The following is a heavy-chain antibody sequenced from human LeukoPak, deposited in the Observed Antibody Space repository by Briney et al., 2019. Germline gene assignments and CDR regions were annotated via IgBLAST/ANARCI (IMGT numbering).Heavy chain of an antibody. CDR3: ARGRCSGGSCYAVDFDY. V-gene: IGHV4-34*01. CDR2: INHSGST. CDR1: GGSISSYY. J-gene: IGHJ4*02. Sequence: ASETLSLTCTVSGGSISSYYWSWIRQPPGKGLEWIGEINHSGSTNYNPSLKSRVTISVDTSKNQFSLKLSSVTAADTAVYYCARGRCSGGSCYAVDFDYWGQGTLVTVSS. D-gene: IGHD2-15*01.